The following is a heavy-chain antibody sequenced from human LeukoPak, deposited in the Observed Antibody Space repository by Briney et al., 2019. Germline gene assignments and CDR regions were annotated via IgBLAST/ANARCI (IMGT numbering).Heavy chain of an antibody. CDR2: ISYDGSNK. D-gene: IGHD3-22*01. CDR3: TPSVITGHDAFDI. CDR1: GFTFSSYG. V-gene: IGHV3-30*03. J-gene: IGHJ3*02. Sequence: QPGRSLRLSCAASGFTFSSYGMHWVRQAPGKGLEWVAVISYDGSNKYYADSVKGRFTISRDNSKNTLYLQMNSLRAEDTAVYYCTPSVITGHDAFDIWGQGTMVTVSS.